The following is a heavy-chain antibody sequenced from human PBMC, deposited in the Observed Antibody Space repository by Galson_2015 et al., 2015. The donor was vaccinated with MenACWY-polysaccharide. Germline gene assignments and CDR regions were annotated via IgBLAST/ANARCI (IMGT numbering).Heavy chain of an antibody. CDR1: GFTFSNYA. V-gene: IGHV3-23*01. Sequence: SLRLSCAASGFTFSNYAMSWVRQAPGKGQEWVSTIGGSGSNTHYADSVKGRFTISRDNSKNTLSLQMNSLRAEDTAVYYWARVRYSTGKYQFDYWGQGTLVAVSS. CDR2: IGGSGSNT. CDR3: ARVRYSTGKYQFDY. D-gene: IGHD2-2*01. J-gene: IGHJ4*02.